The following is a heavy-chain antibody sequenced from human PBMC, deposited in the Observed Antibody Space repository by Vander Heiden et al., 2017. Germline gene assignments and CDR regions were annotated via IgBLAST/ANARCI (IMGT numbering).Heavy chain of an antibody. CDR2: MDPKTGKT. CDR3: ARYCSSASCYKFDY. CDR1: GYTFTDYE. Sequence: QLQLVQSGAAVKKPGASVQVSCTASGYTFTDYEINWVRQAAGQGLEWVGWMDPKTGKTGYAQKFQGRVAMTRNTSITTASMELSSLRSEDTAVYYCARYCSSASCYKFDYWGQGTLVTVSS. J-gene: IGHJ4*02. V-gene: IGHV1-8*01. D-gene: IGHD2-2*01.